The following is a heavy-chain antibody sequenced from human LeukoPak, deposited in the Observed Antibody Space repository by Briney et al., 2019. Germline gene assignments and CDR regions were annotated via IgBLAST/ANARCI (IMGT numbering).Heavy chain of an antibody. D-gene: IGHD3-22*01. CDR2: ISSSGSTI. V-gene: IGHV3-11*01. J-gene: IGHJ3*01. CDR3: AGVFYDNSPEAFDL. CDR1: GFTFSDYY. Sequence: GGSLRLSCAASGFTFSDYYMSWIRQAPGKGLEWVSYISSSGSTICYADSVKGRFTISRDNAKNSLYLQMNSLRAEDTAVYYCAGVFYDNSPEAFDLWGQGTMVTVSS.